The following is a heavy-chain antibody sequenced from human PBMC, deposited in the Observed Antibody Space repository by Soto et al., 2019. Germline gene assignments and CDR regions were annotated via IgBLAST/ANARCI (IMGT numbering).Heavy chain of an antibody. V-gene: IGHV3-23*01. CDR1: GFTFSSYA. D-gene: IGHD3-22*01. J-gene: IGHJ4*02. Sequence: WSLRLSCAASGFTFSSYAMSWVRQAPGKGLEWVSAISGSGGSTYYADSVKGRFTISRDNSKNTLYLQMNSLRAEDTAVYYCAKCLDVYDSSGYYSFDYWGQGTLVTVSS. CDR3: AKCLDVYDSSGYYSFDY. CDR2: ISGSGGST.